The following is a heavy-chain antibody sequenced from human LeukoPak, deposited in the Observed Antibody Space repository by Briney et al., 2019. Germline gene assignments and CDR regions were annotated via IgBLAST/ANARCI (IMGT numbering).Heavy chain of an antibody. CDR3: AREISGSPRYYYYMYV. D-gene: IGHD3-22*01. V-gene: IGHV1-69*05. Sequence: SSVKVSCKASGGTFTSYAISRVRQAPGQGIEWMGGIIPIFGTANYAQKFQGRVTITTDESTSTAYMELSSLRSEDTAVYYCAREISGSPRYYYYMYVWGKGTTVTVSS. J-gene: IGHJ6*03. CDR2: IIPIFGTA. CDR1: GGTFTSYA.